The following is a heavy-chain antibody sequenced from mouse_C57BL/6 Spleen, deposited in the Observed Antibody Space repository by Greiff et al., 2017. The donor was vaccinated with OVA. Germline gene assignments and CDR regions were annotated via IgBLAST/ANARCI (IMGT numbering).Heavy chain of an antibody. J-gene: IGHJ3*01. CDR1: GFTFSSYA. Sequence: EVKLVESGGGLVKPGGSLTLSCAASGFTFSSYAMSWVRQTPEKRLEWVATISDGGSYTYYPDNVKGRFTISRDNAKNNLYLQMSHLKSEDTAMYYCARVHATYWGQGTLVTVSA. CDR2: ISDGGSYT. CDR3: ARVHATY. V-gene: IGHV5-4*03.